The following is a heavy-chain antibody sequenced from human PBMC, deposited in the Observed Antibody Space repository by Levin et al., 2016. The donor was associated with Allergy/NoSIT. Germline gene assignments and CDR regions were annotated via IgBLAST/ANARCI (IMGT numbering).Heavy chain of an antibody. V-gene: IGHV4-38-2*02. D-gene: IGHD5-18*01. CDR2: IHHGGDT. CDR1: GYFISSGYY. J-gene: IGHJ4*02. Sequence: SETLSLTCTVSGYFISSGYYWGWIRQPPGKGLEWIGNIHHGGDTYYNPSLQSRVTISVDTSKNQFSLKVTSVTAADTAVYYCAGFGYNYGYYFDYWGQGSLVTVSS. CDR3: AGFGYNYGYYFDY.